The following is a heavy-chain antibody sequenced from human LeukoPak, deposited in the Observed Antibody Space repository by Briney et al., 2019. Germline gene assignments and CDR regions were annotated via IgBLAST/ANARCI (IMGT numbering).Heavy chain of an antibody. V-gene: IGHV1-2*02. J-gene: IGHJ4*02. D-gene: IGHD3-22*01. CDR3: ARLYYYDSSLTSLSL. CDR1: GYTFSDNY. Sequence: ASVKVSCKASGYTFSDNYMHWLRQAPGQGLQWMGWINPNSGGTNYAQKFQGRVTMTRDTSISTAYMELSRLRSDDTAVYYCARLYYYDSSLTSLSLWGQGTLVTVSS. CDR2: INPNSGGT.